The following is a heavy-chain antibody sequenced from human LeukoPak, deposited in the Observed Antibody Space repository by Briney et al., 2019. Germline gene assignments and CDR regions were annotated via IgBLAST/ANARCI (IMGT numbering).Heavy chain of an antibody. V-gene: IGHV4-59*01. CDR1: GGSISSYY. CDR3: ASYYDSSGYLPDY. Sequence: PSETLSLTCTVSGGSISSYYWSWIRQPPGKGLEWIGYIYYSGSTNYKPSLKSRVTISVDTSKNQFSLKLSSVTAADTAVYYCASYYDSSGYLPDYWGQGTLVTVSS. CDR2: IYYSGST. D-gene: IGHD3-22*01. J-gene: IGHJ4*02.